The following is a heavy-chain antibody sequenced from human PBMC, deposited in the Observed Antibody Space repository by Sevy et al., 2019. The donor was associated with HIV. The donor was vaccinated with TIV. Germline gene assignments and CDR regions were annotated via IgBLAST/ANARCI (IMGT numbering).Heavy chain of an antibody. J-gene: IGHJ6*02. CDR3: AKNGDSPYYKYAMDI. CDR2: IGYDGSDK. Sequence: GGSLRLSCAASGFSFSSYGMYWVRQAPGKGLEGVASIGYDGSDKYYGDSVKGRVTISRDNSKKTLYLQMNSMRAEDTAVYYCAKNGDSPYYKYAMDIWGQGTTVTVSS. CDR1: GFSFSSYG. D-gene: IGHD4-17*01. V-gene: IGHV3-30*02.